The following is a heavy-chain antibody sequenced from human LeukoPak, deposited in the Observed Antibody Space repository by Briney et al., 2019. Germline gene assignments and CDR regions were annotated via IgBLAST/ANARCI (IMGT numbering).Heavy chain of an antibody. Sequence: ASVKVSCKASGYTITGSYIQWVRQAPGQGLEWMGWINPNSGGTNYAKKFQGRVTMTRDTSISTAYMELSRLRSDDTAVYYCASSRENQLLYELSYWGQGTLVTVSS. CDR1: GYTITGSY. D-gene: IGHD2-2*02. J-gene: IGHJ4*02. CDR2: INPNSGGT. V-gene: IGHV1-2*02. CDR3: ASSRENQLLYELSY.